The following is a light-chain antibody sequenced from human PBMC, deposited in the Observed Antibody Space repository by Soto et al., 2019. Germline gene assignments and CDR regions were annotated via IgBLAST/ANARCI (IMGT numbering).Light chain of an antibody. Sequence: QSVLTQPASVSGSPGQSITISCTRTSNDFGTYYFVSWYQQHPDKAPKLIIYDGTERPSGVSNRFSGSKSGNTASLTISGLHAEDEAHYYCCSYATYNMILGGGTKVTVL. CDR1: SNDFGTYYF. CDR2: DGT. CDR3: CSYATYNMI. J-gene: IGLJ2*01. V-gene: IGLV2-23*01.